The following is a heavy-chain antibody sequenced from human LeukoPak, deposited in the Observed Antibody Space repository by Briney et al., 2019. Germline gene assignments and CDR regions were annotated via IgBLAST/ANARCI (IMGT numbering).Heavy chain of an antibody. D-gene: IGHD6-6*01. CDR1: GFTFSDYY. CDR2: ISNDGTTT. CDR3: VRTARLSDY. V-gene: IGHV3-11*04. J-gene: IGHJ4*02. Sequence: PGGSLRLSCAASGFTFSDYYMSWIRQAPGKGLEWVSYISNDGTTTNYADSVKGRFTVSRDNAKNSLYLQMNSLRVEDTAVYYCVRTARLSDYWGQGTLVTVSS.